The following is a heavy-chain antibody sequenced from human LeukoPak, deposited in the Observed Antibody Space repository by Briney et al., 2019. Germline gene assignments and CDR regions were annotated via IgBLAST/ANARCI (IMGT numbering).Heavy chain of an antibody. CDR2: IYTSGTT. CDR3: ARGPLWFGEYRFDY. D-gene: IGHD3-10*01. CDR1: GGAISSGSYY. V-gene: IGHV4-61*02. J-gene: IGHJ4*02. Sequence: PSQTLSLTCTVSGGAISSGSYYWSWIRQSAGKGLEWIGRIYTSGTTNSNPSLKSRVTVSLDTSKNQFSLKLSSVTAADTAVYYCARGPLWFGEYRFDYWGQGTLVTVSS.